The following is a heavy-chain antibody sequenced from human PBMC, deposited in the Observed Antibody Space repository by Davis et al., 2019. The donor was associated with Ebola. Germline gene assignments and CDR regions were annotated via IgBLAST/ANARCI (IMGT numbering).Heavy chain of an antibody. CDR3: TTPGGQDSGYDVFDI. V-gene: IGHV1-46*03. Sequence: AASVKVSCKASGYTFTNYYMHWVRQAPGQGLEWMGMINPNDGRTIYAQKFQGRVTVTRGTSTTTVYMDLSSLRSGDTALYYCTTPGGQDSGYDVFDIWGQGTMVTVSS. J-gene: IGHJ3*02. CDR1: GYTFTNYY. D-gene: IGHD5-12*01. CDR2: INPNDGRT.